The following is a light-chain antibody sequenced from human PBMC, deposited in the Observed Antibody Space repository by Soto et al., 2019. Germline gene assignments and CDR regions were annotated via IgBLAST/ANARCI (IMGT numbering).Light chain of an antibody. J-gene: IGKJ1*01. V-gene: IGKV3-20*01. CDR2: GAS. CDR1: QSVSSTY. CDR3: QQYGSSPRT. Sequence: EIVLTQSPGTLSLSPGERATLSCRASQSVSSTYLAWDQQKPGQAPRLLIYGASSRATGIPDRFSGGGSGTDFNLTISILEPDDFAVYYCQQYGSSPRTFGQGTKVEI.